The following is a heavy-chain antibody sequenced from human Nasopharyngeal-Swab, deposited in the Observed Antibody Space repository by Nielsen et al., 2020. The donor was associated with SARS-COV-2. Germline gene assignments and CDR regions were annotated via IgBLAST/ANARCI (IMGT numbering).Heavy chain of an antibody. V-gene: IGHV1-18*01. D-gene: IGHD6-19*01. CDR1: GYTFTNYA. Sequence: ASVKVSCKASGYTFTNYALHWVRQAPGQRLEWMGWISAYNGNTNYAQKPQGRVTMTTDTSTSTAYMELRSLRSDDTAVYYCARDEVAVAGTTFDYWGQGTLVTVSS. CDR2: ISAYNGNT. J-gene: IGHJ4*02. CDR3: ARDEVAVAGTTFDY.